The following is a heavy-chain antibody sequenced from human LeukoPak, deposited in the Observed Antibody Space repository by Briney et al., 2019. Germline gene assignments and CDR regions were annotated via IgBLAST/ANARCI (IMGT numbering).Heavy chain of an antibody. CDR1: GYTFTGYY. D-gene: IGHD3-22*01. Sequence: ASVKVSCKASGYTFTGYYMHWVRQAPGQGLEWMGWINPNSGGTNYAQKFQGRVTMTRDTSNSTAYMELSRLRSDDTAVYYCARGSMIVVVITSYYYGMDVWGQGTTVTVSS. V-gene: IGHV1-2*02. J-gene: IGHJ6*02. CDR3: ARGSMIVVVITSYYYGMDV. CDR2: INPNSGGT.